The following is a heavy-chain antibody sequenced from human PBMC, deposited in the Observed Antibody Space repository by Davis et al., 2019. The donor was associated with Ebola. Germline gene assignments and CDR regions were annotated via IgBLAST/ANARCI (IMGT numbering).Heavy chain of an antibody. V-gene: IGHV4-4*07. CDR3: ARGGGYYGSGSYQGWFDP. CDR2: IYTSGST. D-gene: IGHD3-10*01. Sequence: PSETLSLTCTVSGGSISSYYWSWIRQPAGKGLEWIGRIYTSGSTNYNPSLKSRVTMSVDTSKNQFSLKLSSVTAADTAVYYCARGGGYYGSGSYQGWFDPWGQGTLVTVSS. J-gene: IGHJ5*02. CDR1: GGSISSYY.